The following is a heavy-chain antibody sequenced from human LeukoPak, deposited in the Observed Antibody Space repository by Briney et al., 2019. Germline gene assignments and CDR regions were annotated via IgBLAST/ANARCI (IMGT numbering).Heavy chain of an antibody. Sequence: GASMKVSCKASGYTFTGYYMHWVRQAPGQGLEWMGWINPNSGGTNYAQKFQGRVTMTRDTSISTAYMELSRLRSDDTAVYYCAAKGPEPYCSSTSCYPSRINWFDPWGQGTLVTVSS. J-gene: IGHJ5*02. CDR2: INPNSGGT. CDR1: GYTFTGYY. CDR3: AAKGPEPYCSSTSCYPSRINWFDP. D-gene: IGHD2-2*01. V-gene: IGHV1-2*02.